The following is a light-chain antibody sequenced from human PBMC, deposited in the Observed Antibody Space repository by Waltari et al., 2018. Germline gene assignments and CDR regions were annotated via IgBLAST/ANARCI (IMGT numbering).Light chain of an antibody. J-gene: IGKJ2*01. Sequence: EIVMTQSPATLSLSPGERATLSCRASQRIRIYLAWFQQKPGQAPRLLIYHASTRATGIPARLSGSGSGTEFTLTISSLQSEDFAVYYCQQYYDGRTFGQGTKLEIK. CDR2: HAS. V-gene: IGKV3-15*01. CDR1: QRIRIY. CDR3: QQYYDGRT.